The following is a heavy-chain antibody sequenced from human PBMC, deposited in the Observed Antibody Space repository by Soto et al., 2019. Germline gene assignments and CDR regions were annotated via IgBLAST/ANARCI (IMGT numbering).Heavy chain of an antibody. CDR1: GFTFSDYY. Sequence: PGGSLRLSCAASGFTFSDYYMSWIRQAPGKGLEWVSYISSSGSTIYYADSVKGRFTISRDNAKNSLYLQMNSLRAEDTAVYYCARDPPGYCSGGSCYENWFDPWGQGTLVTVSS. CDR2: ISSSGSTI. V-gene: IGHV3-11*01. CDR3: ARDPPGYCSGGSCYENWFDP. J-gene: IGHJ5*02. D-gene: IGHD2-15*01.